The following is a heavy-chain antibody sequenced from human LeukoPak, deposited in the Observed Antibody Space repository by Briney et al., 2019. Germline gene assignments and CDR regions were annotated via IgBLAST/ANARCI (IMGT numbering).Heavy chain of an antibody. J-gene: IGHJ3*02. V-gene: IGHV5-51*01. D-gene: IGHD6-13*01. CDR2: IYPGDSDT. Sequence: GESLKISCKGSGYSFTSYWIGWVRQMPGKGLEWMGIIYPGDSDTRYSPSFQGQVTISADKSISTAYLQWSSLKASDTAMYYCARQLYSSSHTGAFDIWGQGTMVTVSS. CDR1: GYSFTSYW. CDR3: ARQLYSSSHTGAFDI.